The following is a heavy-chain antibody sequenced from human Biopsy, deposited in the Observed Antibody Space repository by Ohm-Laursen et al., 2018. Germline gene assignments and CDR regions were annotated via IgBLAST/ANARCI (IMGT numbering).Heavy chain of an antibody. CDR3: ANWNYYYDSSGPPAFDV. CDR2: TNNNGGRA. CDR1: GFTFSSYA. J-gene: IGHJ3*01. V-gene: IGHV3-23*01. D-gene: IGHD3-22*01. Sequence: SLRLSCSASGFTFSSYAMSWVRQSPGKGLEWVSSTNNNGGRAYYTDSMKGRFTISRDNSKNTLYLQMSSLRAEDTAVYYCANWNYYYDSSGPPAFDVWGQGTMVTVSS.